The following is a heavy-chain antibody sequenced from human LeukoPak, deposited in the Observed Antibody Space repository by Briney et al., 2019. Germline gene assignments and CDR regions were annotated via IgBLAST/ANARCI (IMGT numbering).Heavy chain of an antibody. D-gene: IGHD2-2*02. CDR2: ISSSSSTM. CDR3: AKTLGRCSSTSCYTDAFDI. V-gene: IGHV3-48*01. CDR1: GFTFSSYS. Sequence: WGSLRLSCAASGFTFSSYSMNWVRQAPGKGLEWVSYISSSSSTMYYADSVKGRFTISRDNAKNSLYLQMNSLRAEDTAVYYCAKTLGRCSSTSCYTDAFDIWGQGTMVTVSS. J-gene: IGHJ3*02.